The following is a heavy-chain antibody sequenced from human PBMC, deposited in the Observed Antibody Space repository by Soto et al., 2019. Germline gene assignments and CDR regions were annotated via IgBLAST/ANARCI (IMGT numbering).Heavy chain of an antibody. CDR1: GLSFSNYA. D-gene: IGHD4-4*01. Sequence: RGAPPLSCTAYGLSFSNYAMIWVAQAPGKGLEFVSFISGGGGSTYSADSVKGRFTVSRDNLKNTLSLQMNSLRVEDTAVYYCVKLLRSWYGNNALDLWGQGTTVTVSS. CDR2: ISGGGGST. CDR3: VKLLRSWYGNNALDL. V-gene: IGHV3-23*01. J-gene: IGHJ6*01.